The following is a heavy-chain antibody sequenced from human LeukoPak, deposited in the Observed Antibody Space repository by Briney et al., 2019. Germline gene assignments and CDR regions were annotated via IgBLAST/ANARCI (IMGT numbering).Heavy chain of an antibody. CDR1: GFSFSYYE. CDR3: ARVGPMVRGVSSAFDI. V-gene: IGHV3-48*03. J-gene: IGHJ3*02. D-gene: IGHD3-10*01. Sequence: GGSLRLSCAASGFSFSYYEMNWVRQAPGKGLERISYVSTGGSTIYYADSVKGRFTISRDNAKNSLYLQMNSLRAEDTAVYYCARVGPMVRGVSSAFDIWGQGTMVTVSS. CDR2: VSTGGSTI.